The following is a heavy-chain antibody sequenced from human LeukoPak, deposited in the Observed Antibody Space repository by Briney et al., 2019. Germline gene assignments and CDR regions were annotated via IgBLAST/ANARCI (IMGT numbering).Heavy chain of an antibody. J-gene: IGHJ4*02. CDR2: IYHSGST. Sequence: PSGTLSLTCAVSGGSISSSNWWSWVRQPPGKGLEWIGEIYHSGSTNYNPSLKSRVTISVDKSKNQISLKLSSVTAADTAVYYCARDTRQQLVPFDYWGQGTLVTVSS. V-gene: IGHV4-4*02. CDR1: GGSISSSNW. D-gene: IGHD6-13*01. CDR3: ARDTRQQLVPFDY.